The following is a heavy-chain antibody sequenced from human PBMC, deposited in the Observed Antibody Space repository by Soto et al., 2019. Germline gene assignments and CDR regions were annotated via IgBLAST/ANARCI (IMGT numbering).Heavy chain of an antibody. CDR1: GLTFTDST. CDR2: IRTKVNSYAT. V-gene: IGHV3-73*01. CDR3: TTRQSDV. Sequence: PRASLRLSCAAPGLTFTDSTINWVRQASGKGLEWVALIRTKVNSYATVYAASVRGRFTISRDDSKNTAYLQMNSLRSEDPAMYYCTTRQSDVWGQGTTVTVSS. J-gene: IGHJ6*02.